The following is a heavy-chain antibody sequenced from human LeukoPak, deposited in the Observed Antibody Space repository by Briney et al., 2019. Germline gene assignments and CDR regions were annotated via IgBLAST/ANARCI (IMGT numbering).Heavy chain of an antibody. CDR3: ARESTYYYDSGRDYFDY. Sequence: SETLSLTCTVSGDSISSFYWSWIRQPPGKGLEWIRYISYSGNTNYNPSLKGRVTISVDTSKNQFSLKLNPVNAADTAVYYCARESTYYYDSGRDYFDYWGQGTLVTVSS. D-gene: IGHD3-10*01. CDR2: ISYSGNT. J-gene: IGHJ4*02. CDR1: GDSISSFY. V-gene: IGHV4-59*01.